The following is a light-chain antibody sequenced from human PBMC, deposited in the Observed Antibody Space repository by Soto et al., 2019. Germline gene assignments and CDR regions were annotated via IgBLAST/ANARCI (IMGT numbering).Light chain of an antibody. J-gene: IGLJ1*01. Sequence: QPALTQPASVSGSPGQSITISCTGTSSDVGGYDFVSWYQHHPGKAPKLMIFDVNNRPAGLSNRFSGSKSGNTASLTISGLQTEDEADYYCSSYTTSHTRVFGTGTKVTV. V-gene: IGLV2-14*01. CDR3: SSYTTSHTRV. CDR1: SSDVGGYDF. CDR2: DVN.